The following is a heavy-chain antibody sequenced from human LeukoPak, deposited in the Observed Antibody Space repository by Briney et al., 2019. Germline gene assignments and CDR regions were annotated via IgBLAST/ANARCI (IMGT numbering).Heavy chain of an antibody. CDR2: IKQDGSEK. CDR3: ARSLGSSGYQDY. V-gene: IGHV3-7*01. CDR1: GFTFSSYW. Sequence: GGSLRLSCAASGFTFSSYWMSWVRQAPGKGLEWVANIKQDGSEKYYVDSVKGRLTISRDNAKNTVYLQMNSLRAEDTAVYYCARSLGSSGYQDYWGQGTLVTVSS. D-gene: IGHD3-22*01. J-gene: IGHJ4*02.